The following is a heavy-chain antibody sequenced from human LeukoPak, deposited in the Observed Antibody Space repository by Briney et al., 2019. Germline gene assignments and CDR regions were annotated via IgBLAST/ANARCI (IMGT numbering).Heavy chain of an antibody. D-gene: IGHD6-6*01. V-gene: IGHV1-2*02. CDR1: GYTFTGYY. CDR2: INPNSGGT. CDR3: ARDNLILEYSSSIIDY. Sequence: ASVKVSCKASGYTFTGYYMHWVRQAPGQGLEWMGWINPNSGGTNYAQKFQGRVTMTRDTSISTAYMELSRLRSDDTAVYYCARDNLILEYSSSIIDYWGQGTLVTVSS. J-gene: IGHJ4*02.